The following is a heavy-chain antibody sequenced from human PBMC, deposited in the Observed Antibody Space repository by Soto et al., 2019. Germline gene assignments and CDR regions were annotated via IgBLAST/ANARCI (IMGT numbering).Heavy chain of an antibody. CDR2: ISGSGGST. CDR3: AKSKDTVATTPYYYYGMDV. J-gene: IGHJ6*02. D-gene: IGHD5-12*01. Sequence: VQLLESGGGLVQPGGSLRLSCAASGFTFSSYAMSWVRQAPGKGLEWVSGISGSGGSTYHADSVKGRFTISRDNSKNTLYLQMNSLRAEDTAVYYCAKSKDTVATTPYYYYGMDVWGQGTTVTVSS. V-gene: IGHV3-23*01. CDR1: GFTFSSYA.